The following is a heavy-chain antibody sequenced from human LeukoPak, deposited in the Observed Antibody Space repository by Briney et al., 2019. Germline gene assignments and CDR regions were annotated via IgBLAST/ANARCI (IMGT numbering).Heavy chain of an antibody. Sequence: ASVKVSCKASGYTFTSYAMHWVRQAPGQRLEWMGWINAGNGNTKYSQEFQGRVTITRDTSASTAYMELSSLRSEDMAVYYCARAGGYCGRISCPYYFDYWGQGSPVAVSS. CDR1: GYTFTSYA. D-gene: IGHD2-15*01. V-gene: IGHV1-3*03. J-gene: IGHJ4*02. CDR2: INAGNGNT. CDR3: ARAGGYCGRISCPYYFDY.